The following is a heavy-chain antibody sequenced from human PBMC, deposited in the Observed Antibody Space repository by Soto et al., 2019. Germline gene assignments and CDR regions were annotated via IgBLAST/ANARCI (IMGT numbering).Heavy chain of an antibody. D-gene: IGHD6-6*01. Sequence: EVHLVESGGGLVQPGGSLRLSCAASGFTFSSYEMNWVRQVPGKGLELVSYISSSGSTIHYADSVKGRFTIYRDNAKSSLYLQMNSLRPEDTAVYYCAKNGLSSSPSAIDSWGQGTLVTVSS. V-gene: IGHV3-48*03. CDR1: GFTFSSYE. J-gene: IGHJ4*02. CDR2: ISSSGSTI. CDR3: AKNGLSSSPSAIDS.